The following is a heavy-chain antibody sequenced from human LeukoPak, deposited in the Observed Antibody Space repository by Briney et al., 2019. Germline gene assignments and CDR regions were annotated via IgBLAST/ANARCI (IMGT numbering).Heavy chain of an antibody. D-gene: IGHD3-9*01. V-gene: IGHV4-34*01. J-gene: IGHJ5*02. Sequence: SETLSLTCAVYGGSFSGYYWSWIRQPPGKGLEWLGEINHSGSTNYNPSLKSRVTISVDTSKNQFSLKLSSVTAADTAVYYCARERMSDWSSRNWFDPWGQGTLVTVSS. CDR3: ARERMSDWSSRNWFDP. CDR1: GGSFSGYY. CDR2: INHSGST.